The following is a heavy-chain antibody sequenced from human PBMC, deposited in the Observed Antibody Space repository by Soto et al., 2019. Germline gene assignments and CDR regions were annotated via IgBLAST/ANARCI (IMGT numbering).Heavy chain of an antibody. J-gene: IGHJ4*02. V-gene: IGHV1-3*01. CDR3: ARDKGGVAANNCSPP. Sequence: ASVKVSCKASGYTFTSYAMHWVRQAPGQRLEWMGWINAGNGNTKYSQKFQGRVTITRDTSASTAYMELSSLRSEDTAVYYCARDKGGVAANNCSPPGGQEPLVTVSS. CDR1: GYTFTSYA. CDR2: INAGNGNT. D-gene: IGHD2-15*01.